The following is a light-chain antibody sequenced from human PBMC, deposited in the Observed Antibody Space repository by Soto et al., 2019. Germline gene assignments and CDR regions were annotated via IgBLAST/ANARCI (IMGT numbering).Light chain of an antibody. Sequence: QSALTQPASVSGSPGQSITISCTGTSSDVGSYNLVSWYQQHPGKAPKLLIYEANKRPSGVSNRFSGSKSGNTASLTISGLQAEDEADYYCCSYARITIYVFGTGTKVTVL. V-gene: IGLV2-23*01. J-gene: IGLJ1*01. CDR1: SSDVGSYNL. CDR3: CSYARITIYV. CDR2: EAN.